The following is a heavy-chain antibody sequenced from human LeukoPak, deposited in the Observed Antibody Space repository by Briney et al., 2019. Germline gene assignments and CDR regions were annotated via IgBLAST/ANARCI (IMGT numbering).Heavy chain of an antibody. Sequence: SETLSLTCTVSGGSISSSIYYWGWIRQPPGQGLEWIGSIYYSGSTYYNPSLKSRVTMSVDTSKNQFSLKLSSVSAADTAVYYCARDTYYYDRSGYPGDYWGQGTLVTVSS. CDR1: GGSISSSIYY. CDR3: ARDTYYYDRSGYPGDY. CDR2: IYYSGST. J-gene: IGHJ4*02. D-gene: IGHD3-22*01. V-gene: IGHV4-39*07.